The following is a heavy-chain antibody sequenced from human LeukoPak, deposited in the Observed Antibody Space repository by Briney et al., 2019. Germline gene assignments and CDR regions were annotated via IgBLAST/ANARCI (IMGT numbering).Heavy chain of an antibody. D-gene: IGHD3-9*01. Sequence: GGSLRLSCAASGFTFTSYYMHWVRQAPGKGLVWVSRISGEGSNTIYADSVKGRFTISRDNAKNTVYLQMNSLRAEDTAVYYCAREAGSQLRYFDWFDSYYFDYWGQGTLVTVSS. CDR2: ISGEGSNT. CDR3: AREAGSQLRYFDWFDSYYFDY. J-gene: IGHJ4*02. CDR1: GFTFTSYY. V-gene: IGHV3-74*01.